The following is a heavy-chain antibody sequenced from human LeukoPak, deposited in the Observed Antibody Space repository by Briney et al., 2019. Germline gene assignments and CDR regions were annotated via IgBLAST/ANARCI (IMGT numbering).Heavy chain of an antibody. V-gene: IGHV4-31*03. D-gene: IGHD1-7*01. CDR1: GGSISSGGYY. CDR2: IYYSGST. J-gene: IGHJ5*02. Sequence: SETLSLTCTVSGGSISSGGYYWSWIRQHPGKGLEWIGYIYYSGSTYYNPSLKSRVTISVDTFKNQFSPKLSSVTAADTAVYYCARETGNWNYNWFDPWGQGTLVTVSS. CDR3: ARETGNWNYNWFDP.